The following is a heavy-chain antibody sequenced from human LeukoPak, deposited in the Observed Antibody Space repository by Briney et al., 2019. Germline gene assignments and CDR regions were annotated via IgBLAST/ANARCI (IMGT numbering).Heavy chain of an antibody. Sequence: GGSLRLSCAASGFTFSSYEMNWVRQAPGKGLEWVAVISYDGSNKYYVDSVKGRFTISRDNSKNTLFLQMNSLRSEDTAMYYCARVQGGGYRTADYWGQGTLVTVSS. CDR3: ARVQGGGYRTADY. J-gene: IGHJ4*02. V-gene: IGHV3-30*04. CDR1: GFTFSSYE. D-gene: IGHD6-19*01. CDR2: ISYDGSNK.